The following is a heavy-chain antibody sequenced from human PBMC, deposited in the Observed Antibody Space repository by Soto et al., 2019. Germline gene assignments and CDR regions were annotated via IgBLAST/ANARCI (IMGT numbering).Heavy chain of an antibody. V-gene: IGHV4-31*03. Sequence: SETLSLTCTVSGGSISRGGYYWNWIRQPPGKGLEWIGYIYYSGSTYYNPSLKSRVTISVDTSKNQFSLSLASVAAADTAMYYCARGMNPQDYWGQGTLVTVSS. D-gene: IGHD6-13*01. CDR2: IYYSGST. CDR1: GGSISRGGYY. J-gene: IGHJ4*02. CDR3: ARGMNPQDY.